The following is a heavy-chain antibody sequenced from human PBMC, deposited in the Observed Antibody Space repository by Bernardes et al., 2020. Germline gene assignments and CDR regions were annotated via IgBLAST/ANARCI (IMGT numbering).Heavy chain of an antibody. CDR1: GYTFTGYF. J-gene: IGHJ5*02. V-gene: IGHV1-2*06. CDR3: ARPYCNSASCLNWFDP. D-gene: IGHD2-2*01. Sequence: ASVKVSCKASGYTFTGYFIHWVRQAPGQGLEWMGRINPNSGDTNYAQKFQGRVTMTRDTSITTAYMELSRLTSDDTAMYYCARPYCNSASCLNWFDPWGQGTLVTVSS. CDR2: INPNSGDT.